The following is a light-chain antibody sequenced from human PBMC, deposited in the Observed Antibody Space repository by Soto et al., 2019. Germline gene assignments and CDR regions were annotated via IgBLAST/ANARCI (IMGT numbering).Light chain of an antibody. Sequence: QSALTQPASVSGSPGQSIAISCTGTSSDVGGYNYVSWHQQHPGKAPKVLISVVSNRPSGVSNRFSGSKSGNTASLTISGLQAEDEADYYCSSYTSRSTLVFGTGTKLTVL. V-gene: IGLV2-14*01. J-gene: IGLJ1*01. CDR1: SSDVGGYNY. CDR2: VVS. CDR3: SSYTSRSTLV.